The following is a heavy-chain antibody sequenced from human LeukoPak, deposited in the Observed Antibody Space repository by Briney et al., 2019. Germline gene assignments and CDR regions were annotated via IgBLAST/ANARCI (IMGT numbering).Heavy chain of an antibody. J-gene: IGHJ4*02. D-gene: IGHD2-21*02. V-gene: IGHV3-21*01. CDR1: GFTFSSYS. CDR3: ASGCGGDCYKSASDY. CDR2: ISSSSSYI. Sequence: GGSLRLSCAASGFTFSSYSMNWVRQAPGKGLEWVSSISSSSSYIYYADSVKGRFTISRDNGKNSLYLPMNSLRAEDTAVYYLASGCGGDCYKSASDYWGQGTLVTVSS.